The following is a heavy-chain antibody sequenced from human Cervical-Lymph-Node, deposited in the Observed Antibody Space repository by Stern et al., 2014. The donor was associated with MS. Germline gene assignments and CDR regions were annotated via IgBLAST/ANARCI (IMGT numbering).Heavy chain of an antibody. V-gene: IGHV1-69*09. Sequence: QVQLGQSGAEVKKPGSSVKVSCKASGGTFSSSYAVSWVRQAPGQGLEWMGRINPIIGLANYAQKFQSRVTITADKSTSIVYMELSSLTSEDTAVYYCARGIVANRAAATLYNLFDSWGQGTRVTVSS. J-gene: IGHJ5*01. CDR1: GGTFSSSYA. CDR3: ARGIVANRAAATLYNLFDS. D-gene: IGHD2-15*01. CDR2: INPIIGLA.